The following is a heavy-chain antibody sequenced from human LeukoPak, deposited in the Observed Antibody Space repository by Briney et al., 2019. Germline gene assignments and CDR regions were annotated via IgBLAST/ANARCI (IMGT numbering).Heavy chain of an antibody. Sequence: GGSLRLSCAASVFTLSSYGMHWVREAPGKGLEWVAVIWYDGSNKYYADSVKARFTISRDNSKNRLYLQMNSLRAEHRAVYYCARDLGNWGWNDFWGQGTLVTVSS. CDR1: VFTLSSYG. CDR2: IWYDGSNK. V-gene: IGHV3-33*01. D-gene: IGHD7-27*01. J-gene: IGHJ4*02. CDR3: ARDLGNWGWNDF.